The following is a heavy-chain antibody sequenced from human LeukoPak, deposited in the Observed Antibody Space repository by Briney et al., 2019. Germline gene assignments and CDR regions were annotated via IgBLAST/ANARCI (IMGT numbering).Heavy chain of an antibody. D-gene: IGHD2-15*01. CDR1: GFTFSSYI. J-gene: IGHJ3*02. Sequence: AGGSLRLSCAASGFTFSSYIINWVRQAPGKGLEWVSSISSSNSYIYYADSVKGRFTISRDNSKNTLYLQMNSLRAEDTAVYYCAKDLSVFSWQHDAFDIWGQGTMVTVSS. V-gene: IGHV3-21*04. CDR2: ISSSNSYI. CDR3: AKDLSVFSWQHDAFDI.